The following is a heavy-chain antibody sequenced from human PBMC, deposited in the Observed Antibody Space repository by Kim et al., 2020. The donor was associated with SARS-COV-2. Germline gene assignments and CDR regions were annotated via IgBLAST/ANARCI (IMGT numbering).Heavy chain of an antibody. D-gene: IGHD4-17*01. J-gene: IGHJ4*02. Sequence: GGSLRLSCEASGFIFSSYKMNWVRQAPGKGLEWLSYISGSGCTISYADSVKGRFTISRDNAKKSLYLQMNSLRAEDTAVYYCARTQGAYGGAGDYDCWGQGTLVTVSS. CDR3: ARTQGAYGGAGDYDC. CDR2: ISGSGCTI. CDR1: GFIFSSYK. V-gene: IGHV3-48*03.